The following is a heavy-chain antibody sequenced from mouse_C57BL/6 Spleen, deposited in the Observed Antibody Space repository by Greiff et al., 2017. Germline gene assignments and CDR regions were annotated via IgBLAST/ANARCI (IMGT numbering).Heavy chain of an antibody. CDR3: ARGELGRDFDY. D-gene: IGHD4-1*01. CDR1: GYAFSSYW. J-gene: IGHJ2*01. CDR2: IYPGDGDT. Sequence: QVHVKQSGAELVKPGASVKISCKASGYAFSSYWMNWVKQRPGKGLEWIGQIYPGDGDTNYNGKFKGKATLTADKSSSTAYMQLSSLTSEDSAVYFCARGELGRDFDYWGQGTTLTVSS. V-gene: IGHV1-80*01.